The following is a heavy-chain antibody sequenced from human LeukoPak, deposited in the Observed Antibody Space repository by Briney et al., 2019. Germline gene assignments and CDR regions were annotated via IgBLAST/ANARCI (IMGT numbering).Heavy chain of an antibody. J-gene: IGHJ4*02. CDR3: ANDVTMVRGITVTGYYFDN. V-gene: IGHV3-23*01. D-gene: IGHD3-10*01. Sequence: GGSLRLSCAASGFTFSTYAMSWVRQAPGKGLEGVSTISGSDGSTYYADSVKGRFTISRDNSTHPLYLQMSSLRAEDAAVYYCANDVTMVRGITVTGYYFDNWGQGTLVTVSS. CDR2: ISGSDGST. CDR1: GFTFSTYA.